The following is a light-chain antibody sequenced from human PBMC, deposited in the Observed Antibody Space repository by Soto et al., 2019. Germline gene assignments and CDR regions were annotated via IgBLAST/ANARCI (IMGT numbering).Light chain of an antibody. Sequence: DIQMTQSPSTLSASVGDRVTITCRASQSISSWLAWCQQKPGKAPKLLIYDASSLESGVPSRFSGSGSGTEFTITISSLQPDDFATYYCQQYNSYSPAFGQGTKVDIK. CDR3: QQYNSYSPA. J-gene: IGKJ1*01. V-gene: IGKV1-5*01. CDR1: QSISSW. CDR2: DAS.